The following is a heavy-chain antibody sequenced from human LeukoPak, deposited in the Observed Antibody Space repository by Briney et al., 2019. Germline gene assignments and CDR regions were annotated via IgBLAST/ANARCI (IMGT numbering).Heavy chain of an antibody. CDR3: ARGNDYGDYVYFDY. CDR2: INHSGST. J-gene: IGHJ4*02. D-gene: IGHD4-17*01. Sequence: PSETLSLTCAVYGGSFSGYYWSWIRQPPGKGLEWIGEINHSGSTNYNPSLKSRVTISVDASKNQFSLKLSSVTAADTAVYYCARGNDYGDYVYFDYWGREPWSPSPQ. V-gene: IGHV4-34*01. CDR1: GGSFSGYY.